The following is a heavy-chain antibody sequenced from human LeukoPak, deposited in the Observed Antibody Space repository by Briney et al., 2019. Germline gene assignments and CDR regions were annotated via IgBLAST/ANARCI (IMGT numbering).Heavy chain of an antibody. Sequence: SEALSLTCAVYGGSFSDYWWTWIRQPPGKGLEWIGCIYYSGSTNYNPSLKSRVTISVDTSKNQFSLKLSSVTAADTAVYYCARDSGSYPLGAFDIWGQGTMVTVSS. CDR1: GGSFSDYW. D-gene: IGHD1-26*01. CDR3: ARDSGSYPLGAFDI. V-gene: IGHV4-59*01. CDR2: IYYSGST. J-gene: IGHJ3*02.